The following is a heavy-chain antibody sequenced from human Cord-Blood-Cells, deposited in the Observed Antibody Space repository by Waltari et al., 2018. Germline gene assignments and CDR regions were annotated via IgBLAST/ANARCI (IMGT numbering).Heavy chain of an antibody. Sequence: QVQLVESGGGVVQPGGSLRLSCAASGFTFSSYGMHWVRQAPGKGLEWGEFLRYDGSNKYYADSGKGRFTISRDNSKNTLYLQMNSLRAEDTAVYYCAKPSSGSYYFDYWGQGTLVTVSS. D-gene: IGHD1-26*01. V-gene: IGHV3-30*02. J-gene: IGHJ4*02. CDR1: GFTFSSYG. CDR2: LRYDGSNK. CDR3: AKPSSGSYYFDY.